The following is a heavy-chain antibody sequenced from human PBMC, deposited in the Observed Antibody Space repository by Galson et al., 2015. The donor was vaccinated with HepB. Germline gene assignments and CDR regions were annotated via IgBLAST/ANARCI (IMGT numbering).Heavy chain of an antibody. CDR2: IDKYGSNK. CDR1: GFTVSNYW. V-gene: IGHV3-7*03. CDR3: ARVTTAYDLNEN. J-gene: IGHJ4*02. D-gene: IGHD2-21*02. Sequence: SLRLSCAASGFTVSNYWMNWVRQAPGEGLEWVASIDKYGSNKYYVDSAKGRFTISRDNAKNSLYLQMNTLRAEDTATYYCARVTTAYDLNENWGQGTLVAVSS.